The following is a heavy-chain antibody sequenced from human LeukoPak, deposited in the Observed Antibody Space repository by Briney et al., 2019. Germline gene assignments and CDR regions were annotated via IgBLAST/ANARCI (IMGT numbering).Heavy chain of an antibody. Sequence: SVKVSCKASGGSFSSYAISWVRQAPGQGLEWMGGIIPIFGAANLAQKFQGRVTITADESTNTAYMELTSLRSEDTAVYYCARGEPSDYWGQGTLVTVSS. V-gene: IGHV1-69*13. CDR1: GGSFSSYA. J-gene: IGHJ4*02. CDR3: ARGEPSDY. D-gene: IGHD3-16*01. CDR2: IIPIFGAA.